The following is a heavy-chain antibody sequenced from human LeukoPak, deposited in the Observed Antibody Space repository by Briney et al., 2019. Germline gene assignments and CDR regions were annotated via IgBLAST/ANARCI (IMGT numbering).Heavy chain of an antibody. V-gene: IGHV4-38-2*02. D-gene: IGHD4-23*01. CDR1: GYSISSGYY. Sequence: SETLSLTCTVSGYSISSGYYWGWIRQPPGKGLEWIGYIYYSGSTNYNPSLKTRVTISVDTSKNQFSLNLTSVTAADTAVYYCARHFYGGNSIFGYWGQGTLVTVSS. J-gene: IGHJ4*02. CDR2: IYYSGST. CDR3: ARHFYGGNSIFGY.